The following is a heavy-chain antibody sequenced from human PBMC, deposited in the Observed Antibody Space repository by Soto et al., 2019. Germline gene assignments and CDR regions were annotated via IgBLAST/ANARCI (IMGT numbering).Heavy chain of an antibody. J-gene: IGHJ4*02. Sequence: QVQLVQSGAEVKKPGSSVKVSCKASGGTFSSYAISWVRQAPGQGLEWMGGIIPIFGTANYAQKFQGRVTITADESTSTAYMELSSLRSEDTAVYYGARPSTTVTTLSAWGNFDYWGQGTLVTGSS. D-gene: IGHD4-17*01. V-gene: IGHV1-69*01. CDR1: GGTFSSYA. CDR2: IIPIFGTA. CDR3: ARPSTTVTTLSAWGNFDY.